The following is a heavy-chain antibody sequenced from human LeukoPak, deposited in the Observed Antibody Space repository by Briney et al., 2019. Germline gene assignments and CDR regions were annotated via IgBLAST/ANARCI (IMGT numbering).Heavy chain of an antibody. D-gene: IGHD1-26*01. CDR1: GFTFSSYW. Sequence: GGSLRLSCAASGFTFSSYWMAWVRQAPGKGLEWVANIKGDESARHQADSVKGRFTISRDNTRNSLYLQMTNLRGADTAVYYCARDVVGSLDYWGQGTLVTVSS. CDR2: IKGDESAR. CDR3: ARDVVGSLDY. J-gene: IGHJ4*02. V-gene: IGHV3-7*01.